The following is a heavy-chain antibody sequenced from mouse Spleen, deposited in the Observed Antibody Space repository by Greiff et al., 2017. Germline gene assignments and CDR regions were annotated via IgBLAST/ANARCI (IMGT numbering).Heavy chain of an antibody. J-gene: IGHJ4*01. CDR3: ARHANWPYYAMDY. CDR1: GFTFSDYY. V-gene: IGHV5-12*02. D-gene: IGHD4-1*01. CDR2: ISNGGGST. Sequence: EVKLVESGGGLVQPGGSLKLSCATSGFTFSDYYMYWVRQTPEKRLEWVAYISNGGGSTYYPDTVKGRFTISRDNAKNTLYLQMSRLKSEDTAMYYCARHANWPYYAMDYWGQGTSVTVSS.